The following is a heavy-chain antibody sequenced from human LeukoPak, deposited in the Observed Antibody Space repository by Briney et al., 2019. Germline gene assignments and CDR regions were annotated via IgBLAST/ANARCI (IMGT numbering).Heavy chain of an antibody. D-gene: IGHD6-13*01. CDR3: ARRSGSSWSSFDY. V-gene: IGHV3-23*01. J-gene: IGHJ4*02. Sequence: GGSLRLSCAASGFTFNNYAMNWVRRAPGKGLEWVSGISGFGGSTYYAPSVKGRLTISRDNFGNMLYLHLDSLRVEDTAIYYCARRSGSSWSSFDYWGQGALVTVSS. CDR2: ISGFGGST. CDR1: GFTFNNYA.